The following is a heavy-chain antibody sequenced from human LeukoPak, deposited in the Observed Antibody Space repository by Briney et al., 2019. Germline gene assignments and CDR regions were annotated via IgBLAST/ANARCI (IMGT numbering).Heavy chain of an antibody. V-gene: IGHV6-1*01. D-gene: IGHD4-23*01. CDR3: ARTSYGGNSPDWFDP. CDR1: GDSVSSKSAA. Sequence: SQTLSLTCAISGDSVSSKSAAWNWIRQSPSRGLEWLGRTYYRSKWSSGYAESVKSRITINPDTSKNQFSLQLRSVTPEDTAVYYCARTSYGGNSPDWFDPWGQGTLVTVSS. CDR2: TYYRSKWSS. J-gene: IGHJ5*02.